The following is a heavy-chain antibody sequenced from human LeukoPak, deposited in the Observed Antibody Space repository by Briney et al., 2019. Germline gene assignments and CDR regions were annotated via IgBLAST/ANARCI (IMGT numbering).Heavy chain of an antibody. CDR2: IFYRGST. CDR3: ARRVAGYYYYYMDV. V-gene: IGHV4-59*12. CDR1: GGSINTYY. J-gene: IGHJ6*03. Sequence: SETLSLTCTVSGGSINTYYWSWIRQPPGKGLEWIGYIFYRGSTNYNPSLKSRVTISVDTSKNQFSLKLSSVTAADTAVYYCARRVAGYYYYYMDVWGKGTTVTISS. D-gene: IGHD6-19*01.